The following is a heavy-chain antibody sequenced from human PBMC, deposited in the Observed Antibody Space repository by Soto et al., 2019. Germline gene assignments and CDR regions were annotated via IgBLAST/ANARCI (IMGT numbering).Heavy chain of an antibody. CDR3: ARGGTTYYDFWSGYYYTYYFDY. CDR1: GYTFTSYG. Sequence: VASVKVYCKASGYTFTSYGISWVRQAPGQGLEWMGWISAYNGNTNYAQKLQGRVTMTTDTSTSTAYMELRSLRSDDTAVYYCARGGTTYYDFWSGYYYTYYFDYWGQGTLVTVSS. D-gene: IGHD3-3*01. J-gene: IGHJ4*02. CDR2: ISAYNGNT. V-gene: IGHV1-18*04.